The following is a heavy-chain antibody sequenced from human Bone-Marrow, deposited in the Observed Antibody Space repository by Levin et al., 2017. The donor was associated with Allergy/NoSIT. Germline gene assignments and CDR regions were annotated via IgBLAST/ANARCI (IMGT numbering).Heavy chain of an antibody. CDR2: INPKSGGI. Sequence: ASVKVSCKTSGYTFTEYYIHWVRQAPGQGLEKMGWINPKSGGISYAQNFQGRVAMTTDTSISTAYMELSGLTPDDTATYFCAREENGAFDYWGQGSLVIVSS. CDR3: AREENGAFDY. CDR1: GYTFTEYY. D-gene: IGHD4-17*01. J-gene: IGHJ4*02. V-gene: IGHV1-2*02.